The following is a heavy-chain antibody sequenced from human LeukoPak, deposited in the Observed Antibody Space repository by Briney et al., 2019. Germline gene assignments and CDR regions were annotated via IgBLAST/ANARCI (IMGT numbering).Heavy chain of an antibody. D-gene: IGHD3-16*02. V-gene: IGHV3-21*01. CDR2: ISSSSSYI. Sequence: GGSLRLSCAASGFTFSSYSMNWVRQAPGKGLEWVSSISSSSSYIYYADSVKGRFTISRDNAKNSLYLQMNSLRAEDTAVYYCARDPRQETYYDYVWGSYRASYGMDVWGKGTTVTVSS. CDR1: GFTFSSYS. J-gene: IGHJ6*04. CDR3: ARDPRQETYYDYVWGSYRASYGMDV.